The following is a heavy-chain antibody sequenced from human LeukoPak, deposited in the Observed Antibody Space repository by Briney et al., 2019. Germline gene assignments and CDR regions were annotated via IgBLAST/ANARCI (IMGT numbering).Heavy chain of an antibody. CDR1: GDSISSYY. Sequence: SETLSLTCTVSGDSISSYYGSWLRQPPGKGLEWIGYIYHSGSTNYTPSLKGRVTISADTTKVQFYLKLASVTAAGTAVYYCATGYSSTGYYFDYWGQGTLVTVSS. J-gene: IGHJ4*02. D-gene: IGHD6-13*01. V-gene: IGHV4-59*01. CDR3: ATGYSSTGYYFDY. CDR2: IYHSGST.